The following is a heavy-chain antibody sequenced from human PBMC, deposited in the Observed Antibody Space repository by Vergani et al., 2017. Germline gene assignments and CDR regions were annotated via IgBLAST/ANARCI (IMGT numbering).Heavy chain of an antibody. CDR1: WFSLSNARMG. V-gene: IGHV2-26*01. CDR3: ARGYYYDSSGYYYAGRDYYYYMDV. D-gene: IGHD3-22*01. Sequence: QESGPGLVKPSETLTLTCTVSWFSLSNARMGVSWIRQPPGKALEWLAHIFSNDEKSYSTSLQSRLTTPKDTSKSQVVLTMTNMDPVDTATYYCARGYYYDSSGYYYAGRDYYYYMDVWGKGTTVTVSS. J-gene: IGHJ6*03. CDR2: IFSNDEK.